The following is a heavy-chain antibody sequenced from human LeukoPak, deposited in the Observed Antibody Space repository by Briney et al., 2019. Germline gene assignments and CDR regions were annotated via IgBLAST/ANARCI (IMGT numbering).Heavy chain of an antibody. Sequence: KPSETLSLTCTVSGGSISRYYWSWIRQSPGRGLELIAYIYYSGTTNYNPSLKSRVTISVDTSKSQFSLKLNSVTAADTAVYYCAGGGYCSRASCFAPLFDFWGQGALVTVSS. CDR3: AGGGYCSRASCFAPLFDF. V-gene: IGHV4-59*01. CDR2: IYYSGTT. J-gene: IGHJ4*02. D-gene: IGHD2-2*01. CDR1: GGSISRYY.